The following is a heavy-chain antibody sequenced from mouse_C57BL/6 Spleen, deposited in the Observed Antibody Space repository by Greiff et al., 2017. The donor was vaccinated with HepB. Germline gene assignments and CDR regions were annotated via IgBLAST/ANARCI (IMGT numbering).Heavy chain of an antibody. V-gene: IGHV5-6*01. D-gene: IGHD1-1*01. Sequence: EVQVVESGGDLVKPGGSLKLSCAASGFTFSSYGMSWVRQTPDKRLEWVATISSGGSYTYYPDSVKGRFTISRDNAKNTLYLQMSSLKSEDTAMYYCARRGVTTVVAYYFDYWGQGTTLTVSS. CDR1: GFTFSSYG. J-gene: IGHJ2*01. CDR3: ARRGVTTVVAYYFDY. CDR2: ISSGGSYT.